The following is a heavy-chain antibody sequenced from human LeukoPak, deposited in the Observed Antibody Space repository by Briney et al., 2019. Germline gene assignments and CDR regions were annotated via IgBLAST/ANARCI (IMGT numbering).Heavy chain of an antibody. V-gene: IGHV4-61*02. CDR3: AREQIRAYKVGATSYYYYYYGMDV. CDR2: IYTSGST. D-gene: IGHD1-26*01. J-gene: IGHJ6*02. CDR1: GGSISSGSYY. Sequence: PSETLSLTCTVPGGSISSGSYYWSWIRQPAGKGLEWIGRIYTSGSTNYNPSLKSRVTISVDTSKNQFSLKLSSVTAADTAVCYCAREQIRAYKVGATSYYYYYYGMDVWGQGTTVTVSS.